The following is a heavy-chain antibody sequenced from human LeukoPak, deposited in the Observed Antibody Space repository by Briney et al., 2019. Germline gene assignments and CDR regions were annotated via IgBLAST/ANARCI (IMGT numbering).Heavy chain of an antibody. D-gene: IGHD4-17*01. Sequence: PGGSLRLSCAASGFTFSSYWMHWVRQAPGKVLVWVSRINSDGSSTSYADSVKGRFTISRDNATNTLYLQMNSLRAEDTAVYCCARGGYGDFLGYWGQGTLVTVSS. CDR3: ARGGYGDFLGY. V-gene: IGHV3-74*01. J-gene: IGHJ4*02. CDR1: GFTFSSYW. CDR2: INSDGSST.